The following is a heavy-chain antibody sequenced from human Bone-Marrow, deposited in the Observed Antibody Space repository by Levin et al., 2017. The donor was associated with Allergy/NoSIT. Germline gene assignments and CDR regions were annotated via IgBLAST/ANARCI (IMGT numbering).Heavy chain of an antibody. J-gene: IGHJ5*02. CDR3: ARGIDSWYPYFDP. Sequence: SQTLSLTCSVSGESMSSKYWSWIRQSPGKGLEWIGRIYTSGAANYSPLLKSRVIMSVDTAKNKFSLKLLSVTAADTAVYYCARGIDSWYPYFDPWGQGTLVTVSS. V-gene: IGHV4-4*07. D-gene: IGHD6-13*01. CDR1: GESMSSKY. CDR2: IYTSGAA.